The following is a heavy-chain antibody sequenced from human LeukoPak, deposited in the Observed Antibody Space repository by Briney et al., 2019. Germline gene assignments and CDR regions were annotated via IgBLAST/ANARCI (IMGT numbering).Heavy chain of an antibody. CDR1: NDSISSYC. V-gene: IGHV4-4*08. J-gene: IGHJ5*02. D-gene: IGHD6-13*01. CDR2: MCPSGRT. Sequence: SETLSLTCTVSNDSISSYCCSWVRQPPGKGLEWIGFMCPSGRTDYNPSLKSRVTMSIDTSKNQLSMELRFLTAADTAVYYCARDLGGSSWSTPPVFDPWGQGTLVTVSS. CDR3: ARDLGGSSWSTPPVFDP.